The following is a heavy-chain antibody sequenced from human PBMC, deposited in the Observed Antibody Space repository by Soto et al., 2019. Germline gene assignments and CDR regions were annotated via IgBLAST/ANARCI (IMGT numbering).Heavy chain of an antibody. CDR1: GDSISSYY. Sequence: QVQLQESGPGLVKPSETLSLTCAVSGDSISSYYCMWIRQPPGKGLESIGYLYYGRRANYNPSLKSRFTLSVDPSTNRGPRRLAFRPAGATAVYYCALGGRAVVPEYWGRGTLVTVSS. CDR2: LYYGRRA. D-gene: IGHD3-22*01. CDR3: ALGGRAVVPEY. J-gene: IGHJ4*02. V-gene: IGHV4-59*01.